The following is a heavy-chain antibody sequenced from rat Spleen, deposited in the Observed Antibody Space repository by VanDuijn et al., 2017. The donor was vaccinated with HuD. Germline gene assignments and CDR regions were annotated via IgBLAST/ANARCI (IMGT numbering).Heavy chain of an antibody. J-gene: IGHJ3*01. D-gene: IGHD1-10*01. V-gene: IGHV5-31*01. Sequence: EVQLVASGGGLVQPGRSLKLSCVASGFTFNNYWMTWIRQAPTKGLVWVPSISPTGRRTHYRDSVKGRFTISRDNAKSTLYLQMDSLRSEDTATYYCARHGNNYGWFAYWGQGTLVTVSS. CDR2: ISPTGRRT. CDR3: ARHGNNYGWFAY. CDR1: GFTFNNYW.